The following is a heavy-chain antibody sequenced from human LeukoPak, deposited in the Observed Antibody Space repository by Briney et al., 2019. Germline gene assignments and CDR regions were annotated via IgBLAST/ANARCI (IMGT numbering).Heavy chain of an antibody. V-gene: IGHV3-66*01. D-gene: IGHD4-11*01. Sequence: GGSLRLSCAASGFTVSSKYMSWVRQAPGKGLEWLSVIYSGGDTYYADSVKGRFTISRDNAKNSLYLQMNSLRAEDTAVYYCARESMTTSYWGQGTLVTVSS. CDR1: GFTVSSKY. CDR2: IYSGGDT. J-gene: IGHJ4*02. CDR3: ARESMTTSY.